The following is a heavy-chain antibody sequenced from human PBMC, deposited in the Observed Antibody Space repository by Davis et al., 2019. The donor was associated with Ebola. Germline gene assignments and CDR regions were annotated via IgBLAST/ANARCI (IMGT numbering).Heavy chain of an antibody. J-gene: IGHJ4*02. D-gene: IGHD3-22*01. CDR3: ARATPYYYDSSGYYWYFDY. CDR2: IYPGDSDT. CDR1: GYSFTSYW. V-gene: IGHV5-51*01. Sequence: GESLKISCKGSGYSFTSYWIGWVRQMPGKGLEWMGIIYPGDSDTRYSPSFQGQVTISADKSISTAYLQWSSLKASDTAMYYCARATPYYYDSSGYYWYFDYWGQGTLVTVSS.